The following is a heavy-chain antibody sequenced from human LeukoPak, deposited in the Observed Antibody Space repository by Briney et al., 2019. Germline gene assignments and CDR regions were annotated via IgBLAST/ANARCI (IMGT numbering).Heavy chain of an antibody. J-gene: IGHJ5*02. D-gene: IGHD3-10*01. Sequence: ASVKVSCKASGYTFTGYYIHWVRQAPGQGLEWMGWINPNSGATNYAQKLQGRVTMTTDTSTSTAYMELKSLRSDDTAVYYCARGGHRRYYYTSGSAFDPWGQGTLVTVSS. V-gene: IGHV1-2*02. CDR3: ARGGHRRYYYTSGSAFDP. CDR1: GYTFTGYY. CDR2: INPNSGAT.